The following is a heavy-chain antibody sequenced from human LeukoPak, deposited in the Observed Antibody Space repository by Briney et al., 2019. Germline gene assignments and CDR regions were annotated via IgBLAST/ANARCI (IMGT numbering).Heavy chain of an antibody. CDR3: ARVGEMATIGSYYYMDV. D-gene: IGHD5-12*01. J-gene: IGHJ6*03. V-gene: IGHV3-53*01. Sequence: GGSLRLSCAVSGFTVSGNYMSWVRQAPGKGLEWVSLIYSGGTTYYADSVKGRFTISRDNAKNSLYLQMNSLRAEDTAVYYCARVGEMATIGSYYYMDVWGKGTTVTVSS. CDR2: IYSGGTT. CDR1: GFTVSGNY.